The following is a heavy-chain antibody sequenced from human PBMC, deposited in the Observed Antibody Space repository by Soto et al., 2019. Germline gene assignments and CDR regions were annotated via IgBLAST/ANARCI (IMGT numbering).Heavy chain of an antibody. D-gene: IGHD6-19*01. V-gene: IGHV3-23*01. Sequence: EVQLLQSGGGLVQPGGSLRLSCAASGFTFSSYAMNWVRQAPGKVLEWVSVISGSGGSTYYADSVKGRFTISSDNSKNTLYLQMNSLRAEDTAVYYCARRSSGWYFDYWGQGTLVTVSS. CDR2: ISGSGGST. CDR3: ARRSSGWYFDY. CDR1: GFTFSSYA. J-gene: IGHJ4*02.